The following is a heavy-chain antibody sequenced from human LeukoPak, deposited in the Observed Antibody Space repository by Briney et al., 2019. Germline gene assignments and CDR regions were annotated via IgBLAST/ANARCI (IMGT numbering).Heavy chain of an antibody. CDR1: GYTFTGYY. D-gene: IGHD6-19*01. J-gene: IGHJ5*02. CDR2: INPNSGGT. V-gene: IGHV1-2*02. Sequence: ASVKVSCKASGYTFTGYYMHWVRQAPGQGLEWMGWINPNSGGTNYAQKFQGRVTMTRDTSISTAYMELSRLRSDDTAVYYCARDRGSSGWYDLRWFDPWGQGTLVTVSS. CDR3: ARDRGSSGWYDLRWFDP.